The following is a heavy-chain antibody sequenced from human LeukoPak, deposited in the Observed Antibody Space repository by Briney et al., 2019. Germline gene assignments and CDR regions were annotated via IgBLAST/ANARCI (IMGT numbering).Heavy chain of an antibody. D-gene: IGHD2-8*01. CDR3: TNGVGSDY. CDR1: GGTFSTYA. J-gene: IGHJ4*02. Sequence: SVKLSCKASGGTFSTYAISWVRQAPGQGRECMGSIIPIRGLAIYAQKLQQRDTITADNSTSTAYMELSSLRSEDTAVYYCTNGVGSDYWGQGTLVTVSS. V-gene: IGHV1-69*04. CDR2: IIPIRGLA.